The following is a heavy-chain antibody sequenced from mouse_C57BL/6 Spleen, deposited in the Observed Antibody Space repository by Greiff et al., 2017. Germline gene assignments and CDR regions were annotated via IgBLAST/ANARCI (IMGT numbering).Heavy chain of an antibody. CDR1: GFTFSSYG. V-gene: IGHV5-6*02. J-gene: IGHJ1*03. CDR2: ISSGGSYT. D-gene: IGHD1-1*01. CDR3: ARQDLGYGSKYFDV. Sequence: DVKLVESGGDLVKPGGSLKLSCAASGFTFSSYGMSWVRQTPDKRLEWVATISSGGSYTYYPDSVKGRFTISRDNAKNTLYLQMSSLKSEDTAMYYCARQDLGYGSKYFDVWGTGTTVTVSS.